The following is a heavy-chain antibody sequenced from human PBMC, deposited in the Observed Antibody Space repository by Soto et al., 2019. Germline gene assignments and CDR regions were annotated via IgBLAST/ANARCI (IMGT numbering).Heavy chain of an antibody. CDR1: GYTFINHD. CDR3: ARGSGSNGRDWFDP. D-gene: IGHD1-26*01. V-gene: IGHV1-8*01. J-gene: IGHJ5*02. Sequence: QVQLVQSGAEVKKPGASVKVSCKASGYTFINHDINWVRQATGQGLEWMGWMNSNSGDTGYAQKFQGRLTMTRDTSISTAYMELSSLRSEHTAVYYCARGSGSNGRDWFDPWGQGTLVTVSS. CDR2: MNSNSGDT.